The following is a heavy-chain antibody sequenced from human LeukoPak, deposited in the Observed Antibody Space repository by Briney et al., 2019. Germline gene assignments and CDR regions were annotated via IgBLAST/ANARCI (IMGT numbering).Heavy chain of an antibody. D-gene: IGHD2-2*02. CDR2: IRYDGSNK. CDR1: GFTFSSYG. J-gene: IGHJ6*03. V-gene: IGHV3-30*02. CDR3: AKVGYCSSTSCYNSGGLLQYMDV. Sequence: PGGSLRLSCAASGFTFSSYGMHWVRQAPGKGLEWVAFIRYDGSNKYYADSVKGRFTISRDNSKNTLYLQMNSLRAEDTAVYYCAKVGYCSSTSCYNSGGLLQYMDVWGKGTTVTVSS.